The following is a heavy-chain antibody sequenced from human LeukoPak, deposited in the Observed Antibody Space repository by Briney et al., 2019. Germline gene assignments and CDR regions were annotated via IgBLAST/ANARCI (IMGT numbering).Heavy chain of an antibody. CDR3: AREGVTAAVDY. CDR1: AHSNAGYY. V-gene: IGHV1-2*02. Sequence: ASVKVSCKASAHSNAGYYLHWVRQAPGQGPEWMGWVHPNGGERKYAQNFEGRVTMTRDTSIGTAYLEMNSLRSDDTAVYYCAREGVTAAVDYWGLGTLVTVSS. CDR2: VHPNGGER. J-gene: IGHJ4*02. D-gene: IGHD2-21*02.